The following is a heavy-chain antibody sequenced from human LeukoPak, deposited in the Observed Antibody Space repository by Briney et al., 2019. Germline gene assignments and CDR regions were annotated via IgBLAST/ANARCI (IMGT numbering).Heavy chain of an antibody. CDR1: DDSFSSHY. V-gene: IGHV4-59*11. CDR3: ARDLVTVTKGFDI. D-gene: IGHD4-17*01. Sequence: SETLSLTCAVSDDSFSSHYWTWIRQPPGKGLEWIGYISYIGSTNCNPSLKSRVTISIDTSKNQFSLRLSSVTAADTAVYYCARDLVTVTKGFDIWGQGTMVSVSS. CDR2: ISYIGST. J-gene: IGHJ3*02.